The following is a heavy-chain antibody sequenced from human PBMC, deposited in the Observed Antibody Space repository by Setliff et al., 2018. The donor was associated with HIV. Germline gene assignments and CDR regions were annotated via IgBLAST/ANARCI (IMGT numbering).Heavy chain of an antibody. D-gene: IGHD1-26*01. CDR2: MNPNSGNT. Sequence: ASVKVSCKASGYTFTSYDINWVRQAAGQGLEWMGWMNPNSGNTGCAQKFQGRVAITMNTSISTAYMDLSSLRSEDTAVYYCARRKTHSGSFHDAFDIWGQGTMVTVSS. CDR3: ARRKTHSGSFHDAFDI. J-gene: IGHJ3*02. V-gene: IGHV1-8*03. CDR1: GYTFTSYD.